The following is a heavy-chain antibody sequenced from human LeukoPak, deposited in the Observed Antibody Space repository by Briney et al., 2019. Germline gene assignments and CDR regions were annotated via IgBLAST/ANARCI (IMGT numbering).Heavy chain of an antibody. D-gene: IGHD3-22*01. J-gene: IGHJ5*02. CDR1: GYTFTSYG. CDR2: ISVYNGNT. V-gene: IGHV1-18*01. CDR3: ARDITHSSGYYYQSNWFDP. Sequence: ASVKVSCKASGYTFTSYGISWVRQAPGQGLEWKGWISVYNGNTNYAQKLQGRVTMTTDTSTSTAYMELRSLRSDDTAVYYCARDITHSSGYYYQSNWFDPWGQGTLVTVSS.